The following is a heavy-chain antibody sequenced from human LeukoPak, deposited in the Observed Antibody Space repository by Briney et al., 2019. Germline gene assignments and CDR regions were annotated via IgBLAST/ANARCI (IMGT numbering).Heavy chain of an antibody. CDR2: INYSGST. J-gene: IGHJ4*02. D-gene: IGHD6-13*01. Sequence: SETLSLTCTVTGGSISSYYWSWIRQPPGKGLEWIGYINYSGSTNHNPSLKSRVTISVDTSKNQFSLKLNSVTAADTAMYYCAGVPVIAAAALHFDYWGQGTLVTVSS. CDR1: GGSISSYY. CDR3: AGVPVIAAAALHFDY. V-gene: IGHV4-59*01.